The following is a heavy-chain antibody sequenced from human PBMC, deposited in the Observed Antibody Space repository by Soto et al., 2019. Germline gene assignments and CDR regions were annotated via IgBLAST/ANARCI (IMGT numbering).Heavy chain of an antibody. V-gene: IGHV3-23*01. J-gene: IGHJ6*03. CDR3: VKFRGRAYPYYYMDV. CDR2: YGGSGGSR. CDR1: GFTFSTYG. D-gene: IGHD3-10*01. Sequence: DVQLLESGGGLVQWGGSLRLSCVTSGFTFSTYGMTWVRQAAGKGLEWVSYGGSGGSRYYAESVKGRFTISRDNSKNTLSLEMNSLRAEDTATYYCVKFRGRAYPYYYMDVWGKGTTVTLSS.